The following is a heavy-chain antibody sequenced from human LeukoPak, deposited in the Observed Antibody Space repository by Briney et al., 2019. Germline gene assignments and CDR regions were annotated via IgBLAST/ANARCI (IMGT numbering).Heavy chain of an antibody. J-gene: IGHJ6*04. CDR3: AELGITMIGGV. CDR2: ISSSGSTI. V-gene: IGHV3-48*03. D-gene: IGHD3-10*02. Sequence: GGSLRLSCAASGFTFSSYEMNWVCQAPGKGLEWVSYISSSGSTIYYADSVKGRFTISRDNAKNSLYLQMNSLRAEDTAVYYCAELGITMIGGVWGKGTTVTVSS. CDR1: GFTFSSYE.